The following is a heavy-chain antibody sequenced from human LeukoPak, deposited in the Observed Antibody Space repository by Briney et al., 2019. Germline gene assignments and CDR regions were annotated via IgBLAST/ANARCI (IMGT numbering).Heavy chain of an antibody. D-gene: IGHD3-22*01. V-gene: IGHV1-69*13. CDR1: GGTFSSYA. CDR3: ARDVNDDSSGYYYVGYYYYGMDV. CDR2: IIPIFGTA. J-gene: IGHJ6*02. Sequence: GASVKVSCKASGGTFSSYAISWVRQAPGQGLEWMGGIIPIFGTANYAQKFQGRVTITADESTSTAYMELSSLRSEDTAVYYCARDVNDDSSGYYYVGYYYYGMDVWGQGTTVTVSS.